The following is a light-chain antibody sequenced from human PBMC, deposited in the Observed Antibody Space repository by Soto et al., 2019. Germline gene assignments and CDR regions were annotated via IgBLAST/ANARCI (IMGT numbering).Light chain of an antibody. J-gene: IGKJ1*01. Sequence: EIMLTQSPGTLSVSPGGRATLSLRASQSVSSKLAWYQQKPGQAPRLLFYGASTGATGIPARFSGSGSETEFTLSISSLQSEDFAVYYCQQYNNWPGTFGQGTKV. CDR1: QSVSSK. CDR2: GAS. V-gene: IGKV3-15*01. CDR3: QQYNNWPGT.